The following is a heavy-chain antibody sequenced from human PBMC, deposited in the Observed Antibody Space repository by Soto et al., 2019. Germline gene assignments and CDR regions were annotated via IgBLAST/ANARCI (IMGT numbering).Heavy chain of an antibody. D-gene: IGHD6-13*01. Sequence: PSQTLSLTCAISGDSVSSNSAAWNWIRQSPSRGLEWLGRTYYRSKWYNDYAVSVKSRITINPDTSKNQFSLQLNSVTPEDTAVYYCAREGSSSWYREYYGMDVWGQGTTVTVSS. J-gene: IGHJ6*02. CDR3: AREGSSSWYREYYGMDV. V-gene: IGHV6-1*01. CDR2: TYYRSKWYN. CDR1: GDSVSSNSAA.